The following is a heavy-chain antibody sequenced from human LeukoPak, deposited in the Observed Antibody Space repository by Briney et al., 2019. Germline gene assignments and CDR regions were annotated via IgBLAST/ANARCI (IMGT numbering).Heavy chain of an antibody. J-gene: IGHJ6*02. V-gene: IGHV1-69*04. CDR2: IIPILGIA. CDR3: ARGDHEMATIYYYYGMDV. Sequence: GASVKVSCKASGGTFSSYAISWVRQAPGQGLEWMGRIIPILGIANYAQKFQGRVTITADKSTSTAYMELSSLRSEDTAVYYCARGDHEMATIYYYYGMDVWGQGTTVTVSS. CDR1: GGTFSSYA. D-gene: IGHD5-12*01.